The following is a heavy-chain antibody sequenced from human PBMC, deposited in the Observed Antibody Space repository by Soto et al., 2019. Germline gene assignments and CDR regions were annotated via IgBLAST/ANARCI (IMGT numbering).Heavy chain of an antibody. Sequence: GXSLRLSWAASGFTLGDYYLAWIRQAPGKGLEWIALISSTSSYTAYSKSVKGRFTISRDNAKNSLSLQMINLGVEDRALYYCARLIVGADFDFWGQGTLVTVSS. V-gene: IGHV3-11*03. CDR2: ISSTSSYT. D-gene: IGHD1-26*01. CDR1: GFTLGDYY. J-gene: IGHJ4*02. CDR3: ARLIVGADFDF.